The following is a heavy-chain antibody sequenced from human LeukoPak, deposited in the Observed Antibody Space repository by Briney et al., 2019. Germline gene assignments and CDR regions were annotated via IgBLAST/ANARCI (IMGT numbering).Heavy chain of an antibody. CDR1: GYTFTSYG. CDR2: ICAYNGNT. D-gene: IGHD2-2*01. V-gene: IGHV1-18*01. CDR3: ARWEYCSSSSCYDESETFDY. J-gene: IGHJ4*02. Sequence: GASVKVSCKASGYTFTSYGISWVRQAPGQGLEWMGWICAYNGNTNYAQKYQGRVTMTTDTSTSTAYMELRSLRSDDTAIYYCARWEYCSSSSCYDESETFDYWGQGTLVTVSS.